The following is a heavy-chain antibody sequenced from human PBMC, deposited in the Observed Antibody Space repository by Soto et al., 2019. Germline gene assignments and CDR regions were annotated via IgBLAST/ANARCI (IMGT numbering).Heavy chain of an antibody. J-gene: IGHJ6*01. CDR2: IYYSGST. V-gene: IGHV4-39*01. CDR3: ATSPSRTAGRGCMDM. CDR1: AGSISSSSYY. D-gene: IGHD5-18*01. Sequence: PXETLSLTCTVSAGSISSSSYYCGWIRQPPGKGLEWIGSIYYSGSTYYNPSLKSRVTISVDTSKNQFSLKLSSVTAADTAVYYCATSPSRTAGRGCMDMWGQGTSHRVSS.